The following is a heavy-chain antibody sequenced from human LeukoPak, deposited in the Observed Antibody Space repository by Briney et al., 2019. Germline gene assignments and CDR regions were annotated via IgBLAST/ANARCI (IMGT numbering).Heavy chain of an antibody. V-gene: IGHV4-39*07. D-gene: IGHD2-2*01. CDR2: IYFSGST. CDR1: GDSISSANYY. J-gene: IGHJ4*02. CDR3: ARDSCSSTSCRKKFDN. Sequence: SETLSLTCTVSGDSISSANYYWGWVRQPPGKGLEWIGSIYFSGSTYYNPSLKSRVTISVETSKVQFSLKLSSVTAADTAVYYCARDSCSSTSCRKKFDNWGQGTLVTVSS.